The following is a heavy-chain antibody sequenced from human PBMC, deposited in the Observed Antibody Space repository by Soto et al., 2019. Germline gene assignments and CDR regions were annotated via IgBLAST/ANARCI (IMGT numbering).Heavy chain of an antibody. CDR3: ARDGQSLAPYALDV. Sequence: QVQVVESGGGVVQPGRSLRLSCTASGFTFSGHAMHWVRQPPGKGLEWVAQIWYDGSNKYYADSVKGRFTISRDNSKNPLYVQMDSLRVEATAVYYCARDGQSLAPYALDVWGQGTSVTVSS. CDR1: GFTFSGHA. V-gene: IGHV3-33*01. CDR2: IWYDGSNK. J-gene: IGHJ6*02. D-gene: IGHD6-19*01.